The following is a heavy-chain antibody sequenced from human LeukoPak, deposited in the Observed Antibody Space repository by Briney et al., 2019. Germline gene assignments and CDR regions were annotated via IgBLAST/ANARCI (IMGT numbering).Heavy chain of an antibody. J-gene: IGHJ4*02. CDR3: ARDRYDSSGYYLYYFDY. Sequence: ASVKVSCKASGYTFTGYYMHCVRQAPGQGLEWMGWINPNSGGTNYAQKFQGRVTMTRDTSISTAYMELSRLRSDDTAVYYCARDRYDSSGYYLYYFDYWGQGTLVTVSS. V-gene: IGHV1-2*02. D-gene: IGHD3-22*01. CDR1: GYTFTGYY. CDR2: INPNSGGT.